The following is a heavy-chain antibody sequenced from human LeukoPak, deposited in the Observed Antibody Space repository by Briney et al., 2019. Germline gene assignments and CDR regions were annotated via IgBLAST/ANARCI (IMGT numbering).Heavy chain of an antibody. Sequence: GGSLRLSCAASGFTFNSYSMNWVRQAPGKGLEWVSFISSSSSYIYYADPVKGRFTISRDNAKNSVYLQVSSLRAEDTAVYYCARLSSSWTFDYWGQGTLVTVSS. J-gene: IGHJ4*02. CDR3: ARLSSSWTFDY. D-gene: IGHD6-13*01. V-gene: IGHV3-21*01. CDR2: ISSSSSYI. CDR1: GFTFNSYS.